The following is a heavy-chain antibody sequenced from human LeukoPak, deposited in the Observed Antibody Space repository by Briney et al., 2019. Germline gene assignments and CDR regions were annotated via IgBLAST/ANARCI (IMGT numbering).Heavy chain of an antibody. CDR1: GFTFSSYG. V-gene: IGHV3-30*18. J-gene: IGHJ4*02. D-gene: IGHD2-15*01. Sequence: GRSLRLSCAASGFTFSSYGMHWVRQAPGKGLEWVAVISYDGSNKYYADSVKGRFTISRDNSKNTLYLQMNSLRAEDTAVYYCAKDLTFYCSGGSCYSAVFDYWGQGTLVTVSS. CDR3: AKDLTFYCSGGSCYSAVFDY. CDR2: ISYDGSNK.